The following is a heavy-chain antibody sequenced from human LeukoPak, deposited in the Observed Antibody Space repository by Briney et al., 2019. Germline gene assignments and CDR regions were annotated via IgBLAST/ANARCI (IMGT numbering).Heavy chain of an antibody. V-gene: IGHV3-9*01. CDR3: ATEGRYSSSFNWLDP. D-gene: IGHD6-13*01. Sequence: GGSLRLSCAASAFTFNDYAMHWVRQAPGKGLEWVSAISWDSGTIVYADSVKGRFTISRDNAKNSLYLQMNSLRPEDTALYYCATEGRYSSSFNWLDPWGQGTLVTVSS. CDR2: ISWDSGTI. CDR1: AFTFNDYA. J-gene: IGHJ5*02.